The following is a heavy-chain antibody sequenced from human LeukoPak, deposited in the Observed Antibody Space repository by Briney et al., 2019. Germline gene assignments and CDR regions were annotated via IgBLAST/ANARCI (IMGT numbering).Heavy chain of an antibody. CDR1: GFTISTYG. V-gene: IGHV3-30*03. Sequence: PGGSLRLSCAASGFTISTYGMHWVRQAPGKGLEWVAVISYDGSNKYYADSVKGRFTISRDNSKNTLYLQMNSLRAEDTAVYYCARSYYYGSGSYYNAHYFDYWGQGTLVTVSS. CDR3: ARSYYYGSGSYYNAHYFDY. J-gene: IGHJ4*02. D-gene: IGHD3-10*01. CDR2: ISYDGSNK.